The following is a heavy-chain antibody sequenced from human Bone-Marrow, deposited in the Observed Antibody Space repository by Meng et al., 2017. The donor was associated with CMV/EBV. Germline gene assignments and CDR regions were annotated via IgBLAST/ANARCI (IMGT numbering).Heavy chain of an antibody. D-gene: IGHD2-2*02. CDR3: ARGAEYCSSTSCYKTPFDY. CDR1: GGSISSYY. V-gene: IGHV4-59*01. J-gene: IGHJ4*02. Sequence: SETLSLTCTVSGGSISSYYWSWIRQPPGKGLEWIGYIYYSGSTNYNPSLKSRVTISVDTSKNQFSLKLSSVTAADTAVYCCARGAEYCSSTSCYKTPFDYWGQGTLVTVSS. CDR2: IYYSGST.